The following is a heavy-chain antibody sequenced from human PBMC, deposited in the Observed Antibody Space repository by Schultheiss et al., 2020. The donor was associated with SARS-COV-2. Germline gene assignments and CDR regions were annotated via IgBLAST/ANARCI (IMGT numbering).Heavy chain of an antibody. Sequence: GGSLRLSCAASGFTFSSYAMHWVRQAPGKGLEWVSVIYSCGSTYYADSVKGRFTISRDNSKDTLYLQMNSLRGDDTAFYYCARDSAPLSNFDYWGQGTLVTVSS. CDR1: GFTFSSYA. J-gene: IGHJ4*02. D-gene: IGHD3-10*01. CDR3: ARDSAPLSNFDY. V-gene: IGHV3-23*03. CDR2: IYSCGST.